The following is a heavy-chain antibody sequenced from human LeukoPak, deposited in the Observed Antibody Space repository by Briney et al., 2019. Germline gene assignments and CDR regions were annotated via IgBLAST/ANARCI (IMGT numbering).Heavy chain of an antibody. J-gene: IGHJ4*02. V-gene: IGHV4-39*07. Sequence: IFSNYWMAWVRQAPGKGLEWIGSIYYSGSTYYNPSLKSRVTISVDTSKNQFSLKLSSVTAADTAVYYCACLSTVTTGYWGQGTLVTVSS. CDR3: ACLSTVTTGY. D-gene: IGHD4-17*01. CDR1: IFSNYW. CDR2: IYYSGST.